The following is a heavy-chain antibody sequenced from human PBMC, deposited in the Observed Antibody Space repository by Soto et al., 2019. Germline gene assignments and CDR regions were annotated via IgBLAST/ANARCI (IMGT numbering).Heavy chain of an antibody. Sequence: QVQLQESGPGLVKPSQTLSLTCSVSGGSFSSDSFIWSWVRQFPGKGLAWIGYINYSGTTYYNPSIRSRITMSVDTSKNQFSLNLSSVTAADTAVYYCARDHKWDGMDVWGQGTTVTVSS. J-gene: IGHJ6*02. CDR2: INYSGTT. CDR1: GGSFSSDSFI. CDR3: ARDHKWDGMDV. D-gene: IGHD1-26*01. V-gene: IGHV4-31*03.